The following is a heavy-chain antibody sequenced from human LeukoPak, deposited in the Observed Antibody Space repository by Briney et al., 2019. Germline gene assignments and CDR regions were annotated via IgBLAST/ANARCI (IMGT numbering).Heavy chain of an antibody. V-gene: IGHV3-23*01. Sequence: GGSLRLSCAASGFTFNTYVMSWVRQAPGKGLEWVSDISSSGGSTYYADSVKGRFTISRDNSKNTLYFQMNSLRAEDTAVYYCAKRSTDLGYCSGGSCYEFSNWGQGTLVTVSS. CDR1: GFTFNTYV. CDR2: ISSSGGST. D-gene: IGHD2-15*01. J-gene: IGHJ4*02. CDR3: AKRSTDLGYCSGGSCYEFSN.